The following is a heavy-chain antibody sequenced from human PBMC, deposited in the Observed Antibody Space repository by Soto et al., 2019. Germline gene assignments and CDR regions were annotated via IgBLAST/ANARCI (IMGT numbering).Heavy chain of an antibody. D-gene: IGHD3-16*01. CDR3: ARQRLS. J-gene: IGHJ1*01. CDR2: IYYSGST. Sequence: QVQLQESGPGLVKPSQTLSLTCTVSGGSISSGGYYWSWIRQHPGKGLEWIGYIYYSGSTYYNPSLRRRVTPSVDTSQNQFSLPPGSVTAADRAVYSCARQRLSWCQGTLVTASS. V-gene: IGHV4-31*03. CDR1: GGSISSGGYY.